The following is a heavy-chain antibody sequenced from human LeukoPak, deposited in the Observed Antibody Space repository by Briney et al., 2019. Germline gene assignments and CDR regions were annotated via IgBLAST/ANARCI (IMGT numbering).Heavy chain of an antibody. CDR2: ISYDGSNK. Sequence: GGSLRLSCAASGFTFSSYGMHWVRQAPGKGLEWAAVISYDGSNKYYADSVKGRFTISRDNSKNTLYLQMNSLRAEDTAVYYCAKPHGLRSNSGSYYRIDYWGQGTLVTVSS. V-gene: IGHV3-30*18. CDR1: GFTFSSYG. CDR3: AKPHGLRSNSGSYYRIDY. J-gene: IGHJ4*02. D-gene: IGHD1-26*01.